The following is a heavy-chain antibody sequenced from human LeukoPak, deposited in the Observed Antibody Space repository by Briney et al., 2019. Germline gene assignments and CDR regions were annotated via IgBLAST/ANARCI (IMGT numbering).Heavy chain of an antibody. CDR1: GYTFRSYA. Sequence: GGSLRLSCAASGYTFRSYAMSWVRQAPGKGLGWVSSISSSSSYIYYADSVKGRFTISRDNAKNSLYLQMNSLRAEDTAVYYCARDMVRGELDYWGQGTLVTVSS. D-gene: IGHD3-10*01. J-gene: IGHJ4*02. V-gene: IGHV3-21*01. CDR2: ISSSSSYI. CDR3: ARDMVRGELDY.